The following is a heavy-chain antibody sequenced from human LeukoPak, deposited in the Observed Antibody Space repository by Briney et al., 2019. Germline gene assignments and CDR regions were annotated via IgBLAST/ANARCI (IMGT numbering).Heavy chain of an antibody. CDR1: GFIFSSYR. J-gene: IGHJ4*02. D-gene: IGHD5-18*01. V-gene: IGHV3-74*01. Sequence: GGSLRLSCAASGFIFSSYRMLWVRQAPGKRPVWVSWINSDGRTTTYADSVKGRFTISRDNAKNTLYLQMNGLRAEDTAVYYCARPRGYSYGYFDYWGQGTLVTVSS. CDR2: INSDGRTT. CDR3: ARPRGYSYGYFDY.